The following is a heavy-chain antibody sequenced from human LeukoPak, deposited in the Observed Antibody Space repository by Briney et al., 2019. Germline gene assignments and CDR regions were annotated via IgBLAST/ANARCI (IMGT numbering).Heavy chain of an antibody. CDR3: ARDSRISYGDYGHY. D-gene: IGHD4-17*01. J-gene: IGHJ4*02. Sequence: GGSLRLSCAASGFTFSRYWMSWVRQAPGKGLEWVANIKQDGSEKYYVDSVKGRFTISRDNAKNSLYLQMNSLRAEDTAVYYCARDSRISYGDYGHYWGQGTLVTVSS. CDR2: IKQDGSEK. CDR1: GFTFSRYW. V-gene: IGHV3-7*01.